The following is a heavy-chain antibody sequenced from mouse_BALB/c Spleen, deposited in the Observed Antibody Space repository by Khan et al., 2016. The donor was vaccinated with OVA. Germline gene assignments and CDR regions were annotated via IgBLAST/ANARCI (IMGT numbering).Heavy chain of an antibody. J-gene: IGHJ2*01. CDR1: GYTFTTYW. Sequence: QVQLQQSGAELAKPGASVKMSCKASGYTFTTYWMHWVKQRPGQGLEWIGYINPTSGYNEYNEKFKDRAKLSADKSSSTAYMQRSSLTSEDSAVYYCTRDRIDYWGQGTTLTVSS. V-gene: IGHV1-7*01. CDR3: TRDRIDY. CDR2: INPTSGYN.